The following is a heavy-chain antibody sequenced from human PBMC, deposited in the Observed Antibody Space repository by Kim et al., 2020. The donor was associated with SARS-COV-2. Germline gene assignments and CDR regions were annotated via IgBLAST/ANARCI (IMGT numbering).Heavy chain of an antibody. Sequence: GGSLTLSCAASGFTFSSYSMNWVRQAPGKGLEWVSYISSSSSTIYYADSVKGRFTISRDNAKNSLYLQMNSLRDEDTAVYYCARELGSYDEPNWFDPWGQGTLVTVSS. CDR2: ISSSSSTI. CDR3: ARELGSYDEPNWFDP. D-gene: IGHD1-26*01. J-gene: IGHJ5*02. V-gene: IGHV3-48*02. CDR1: GFTFSSYS.